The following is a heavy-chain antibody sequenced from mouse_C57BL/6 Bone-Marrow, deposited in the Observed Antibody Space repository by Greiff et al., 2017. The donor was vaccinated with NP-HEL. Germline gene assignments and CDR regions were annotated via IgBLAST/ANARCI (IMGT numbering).Heavy chain of an antibody. V-gene: IGHV5-15*01. CDR2: ISNLAYSI. CDR1: GFTFSDYG. CDR3: ARRYDGYYVGYFDV. Sequence: EVKLMESGGGLVQPGGSLKLSCAASGFTFSDYGMAWVRQAPRKGPEWVAFISNLAYSIYYADTVTGRFTISRENAKNTLYLEMSSLRSEDAAMYYCARRYDGYYVGYFDVWGTGTTVTVSS. D-gene: IGHD2-3*01. J-gene: IGHJ1*03.